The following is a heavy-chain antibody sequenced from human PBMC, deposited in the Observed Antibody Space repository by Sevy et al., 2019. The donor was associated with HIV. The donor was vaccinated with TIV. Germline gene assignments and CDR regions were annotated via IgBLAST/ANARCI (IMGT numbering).Heavy chain of an antibody. CDR1: GFTFSNAW. CDR3: TTARESRLLWFGELLPTAGDVFDY. J-gene: IGHJ4*02. Sequence: GGSLRLSCAASGFTFSNAWMSWVRQAPGKGLEWVGRIKSKTDCGTTDYAAPVKGRFTISREDSKNALYLQMNSLKTEDTAVYYCTTARESRLLWFGELLPTAGDVFDYWGQGTLVTVSS. CDR2: IKSKTDCGTT. V-gene: IGHV3-15*01. D-gene: IGHD3-10*01.